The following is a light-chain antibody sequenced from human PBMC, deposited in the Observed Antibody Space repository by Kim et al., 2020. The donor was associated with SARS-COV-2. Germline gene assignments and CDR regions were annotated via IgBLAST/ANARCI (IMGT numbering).Light chain of an antibody. CDR3: NSRDSNDNVV. Sequence: SSELTQDPAVSVALGQTVRITCQGDSLRSYYATWYQQKLGQAPILVIYGKNNRPSGNPDRFSGSSSGNTASLTITGTQAGDEADYYCNSRDSNDNVVFGG. J-gene: IGLJ2*01. V-gene: IGLV3-19*01. CDR1: SLRSYY. CDR2: GKN.